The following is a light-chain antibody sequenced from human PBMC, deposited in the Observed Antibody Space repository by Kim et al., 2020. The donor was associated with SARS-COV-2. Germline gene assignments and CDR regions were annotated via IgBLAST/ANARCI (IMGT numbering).Light chain of an antibody. J-gene: IGLJ1*01. CDR3: AAWDDSLNGRV. CDR1: TSNIGSNT. CDR2: SSN. V-gene: IGLV1-44*01. Sequence: QRVPTYCSGRTSNIGSNTVNWYQQLPEPAPKLLIYSSNQRPSGVPDRFSGSKSGTSYSLAISGLQSEDEADYYCAAWDDSLNGRVFGTGTKVTVL.